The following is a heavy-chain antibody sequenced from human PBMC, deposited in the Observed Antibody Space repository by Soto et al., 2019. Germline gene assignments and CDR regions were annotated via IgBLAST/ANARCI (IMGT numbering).Heavy chain of an antibody. CDR2: ISGSGGST. J-gene: IGHJ4*02. CDR1: GFTFSSYE. D-gene: IGHD3-16*01. V-gene: IGHV3-23*04. CDR3: AKASHYRGIGGY. Sequence: EVQLVESGGGLVQPGGSLRLSCAASGFTFSSYEMNWVRQAPGKGLEWVSAISGSGGSTYYADSVKGRFNISRDNSKNTMYLQMTSLRAEDTAVYYCAKASHYRGIGGYWGQGTLVTVSS.